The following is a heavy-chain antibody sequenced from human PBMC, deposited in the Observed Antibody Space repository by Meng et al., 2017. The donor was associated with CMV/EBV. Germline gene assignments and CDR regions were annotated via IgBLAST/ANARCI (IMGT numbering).Heavy chain of an antibody. V-gene: IGHV3-30*02. CDR1: GFTFSSYG. CDR2: IRYDGSNK. D-gene: IGHD5-18*01. J-gene: IGHJ6*02. CDR3: AKDLFVDTAMVTGYYYGMDV. Sequence: GSLRLSCAASGFTFSSYGMHWVRQAPGKGLEWVAFIRYDGSNKYYADSVKGRFTISRDNSKNTLYLQMNSLRAEDTAVYYCAKDLFVDTAMVTGYYYGMDVWGQGTTVTVSS.